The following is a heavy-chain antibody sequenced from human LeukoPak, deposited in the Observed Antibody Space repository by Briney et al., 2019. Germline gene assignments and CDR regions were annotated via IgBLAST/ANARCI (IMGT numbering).Heavy chain of an antibody. D-gene: IGHD6-13*01. CDR1: GFTFSDYY. CDR2: ISSSGSTI. J-gene: IGHJ6*03. Sequence: PGGSLRLSCAASGFTFSDYYMSWIRQAPGKGLEWVSYISSSGSTIYYADSVKGRFTISRDNAKNSLYLQMNSLRAEDTAVYYCARDYSSSWYGFYYYMDVWGKGTTVTISS. CDR3: ARDYSSSWYGFYYYMDV. V-gene: IGHV3-11*04.